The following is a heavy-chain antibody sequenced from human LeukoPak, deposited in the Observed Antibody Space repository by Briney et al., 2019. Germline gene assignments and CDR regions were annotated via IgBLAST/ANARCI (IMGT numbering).Heavy chain of an antibody. Sequence: ASVKLSCSASGYTFTSNYMHWERHPPGQGLEWMGLINTSSGSTSYAQKFRGRVTMTRDMSTSTVYMELISLRYQDAAGYYCGRGLNSDWWGQGSLVTVSS. CDR1: GYTFTSNY. CDR2: INTSSGST. J-gene: IGHJ4*02. V-gene: IGHV1-46*01. D-gene: IGHD3-9*01. CDR3: GRGLNSDW.